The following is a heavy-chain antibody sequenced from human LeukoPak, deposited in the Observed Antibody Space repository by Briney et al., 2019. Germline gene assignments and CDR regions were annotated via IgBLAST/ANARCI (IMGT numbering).Heavy chain of an antibody. V-gene: IGHV4-34*01. CDR1: GGSFSGYY. J-gene: IGHJ4*02. CDR2: INHSGST. D-gene: IGHD3-22*01. CDR3: ASRKHYDSSGYGELDY. Sequence: PSETLSLTCAVYGGSFSGYYWSWIRQPPGKGLEWIGEINHSGSTNYNPSLKCRVTISIDTSKNQFSLKLSSVTAADTAVYYCASRKHYDSSGYGELDYWGQGTLVTVSS.